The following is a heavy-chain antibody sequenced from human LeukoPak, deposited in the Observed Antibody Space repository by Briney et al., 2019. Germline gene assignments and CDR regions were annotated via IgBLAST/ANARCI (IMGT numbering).Heavy chain of an antibody. CDR1: GGPISSYY. J-gene: IGHJ4*02. D-gene: IGHD6-13*01. CDR2: IYYSGTT. V-gene: IGHV4-59*13. Sequence: SETLSLTCTVSGGPISSYYWSWTRHPPGKGLEGIGYIYYSGTTNYNPSLKSRVTISVDTSKNQFSLKLSSVTAADTAVYYCARGVYIAAAQYGYWGQGTLVTVSS. CDR3: ARGVYIAAAQYGY.